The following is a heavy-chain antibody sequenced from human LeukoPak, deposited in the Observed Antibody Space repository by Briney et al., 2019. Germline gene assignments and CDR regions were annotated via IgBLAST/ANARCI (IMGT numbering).Heavy chain of an antibody. D-gene: IGHD5-12*01. V-gene: IGHV5-51*01. CDR2: IYPDDSDT. CDR3: ARTWLLGYFDY. CDR1: GYSFTSYW. Sequence: GESLKISCKASGYSFTSYWIGWVRQMPGKGLEWMGIIYPDDSDTRYSPSFQGQVTMSVDKSIDTAYTQWSGLKASDTAIYYCARTWLLGYFDYWGQGTLVTVSS. J-gene: IGHJ4*02.